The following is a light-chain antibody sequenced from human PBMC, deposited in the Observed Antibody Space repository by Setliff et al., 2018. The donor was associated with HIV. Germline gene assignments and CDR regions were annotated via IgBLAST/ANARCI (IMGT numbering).Light chain of an antibody. Sequence: QSALAQPASVSGSSGQSITTACSGSSSDIGTYNHVSWYQQHPGKAPKLIISDVIRRPSGVPDRFSGSKSGNMASLTISGLQPEDEADYYCCSYAGSYTYVFGTGTKGTVL. V-gene: IGLV2-11*01. CDR3: CSYAGSYTYV. J-gene: IGLJ1*01. CDR2: DVI. CDR1: SSDIGTYNH.